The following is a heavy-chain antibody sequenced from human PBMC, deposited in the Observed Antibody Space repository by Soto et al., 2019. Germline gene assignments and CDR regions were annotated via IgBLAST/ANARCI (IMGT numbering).Heavy chain of an antibody. CDR1: GFTFSSYA. D-gene: IGHD5-18*01. Sequence: WASLSLSCAASGFTFSSYAMSWVRQAPGKGLEWVSAISGSGGSTYYADSLKGRFTISRDNSKNTLYLQMNSLRAEDTAVYYCAAAMVDAFDIWGQGTMVTV. V-gene: IGHV3-23*01. J-gene: IGHJ3*02. CDR3: AAAMVDAFDI. CDR2: ISGSGGST.